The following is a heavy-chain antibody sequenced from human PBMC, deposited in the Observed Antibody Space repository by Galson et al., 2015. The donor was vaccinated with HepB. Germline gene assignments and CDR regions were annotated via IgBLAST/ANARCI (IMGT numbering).Heavy chain of an antibody. CDR3: AADIVHYVSGTPNAFDI. J-gene: IGHJ3*02. CDR1: GFTFGSSA. CDR2: IVVGSGNT. V-gene: IGHV1-58*01. Sequence: SVKVSCKASGFTFGSSAVQWVRQARGQRLEWIGWIVVGSGNTAYAQKFQERVTITRDMSTSTAYMELSSLGSEDTAVYYCAADIVHYVSGTPNAFDIWGQGTLVTVSS. D-gene: IGHD3-10*01.